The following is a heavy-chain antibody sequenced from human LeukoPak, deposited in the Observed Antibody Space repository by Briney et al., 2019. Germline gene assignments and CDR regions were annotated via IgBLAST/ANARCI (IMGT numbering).Heavy chain of an antibody. V-gene: IGHV3-66*01. D-gene: IGHD5-18*01. J-gene: IGHJ4*02. Sequence: GGSLRLSCAASGFTVSSNSMSWVRQAPGKGLEWVSVIYSGGSTCYADSVKGRFTISRDNSKNTLYLQMNSLRAEDTAVYYCARAGLPILSDYWGQGTLVTVSS. CDR1: GFTVSSNS. CDR2: IYSGGST. CDR3: ARAGLPILSDY.